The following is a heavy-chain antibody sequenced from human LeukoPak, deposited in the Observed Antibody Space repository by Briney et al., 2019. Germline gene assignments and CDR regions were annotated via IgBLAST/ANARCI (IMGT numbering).Heavy chain of an antibody. V-gene: IGHV4-59*08. Sequence: SETLSLTCTVSGGSISSYYWSWIRQPPGKGLEWIGYIYYSGSTNYNPSLKSRVTISVDTPKNQFSLKLSSVTAADTAVYYCARSYGSGDYYYYGMDVWSQGTTVTVSS. CDR1: GGSISSYY. CDR2: IYYSGST. J-gene: IGHJ6*02. CDR3: ARSYGSGDYYYYGMDV. D-gene: IGHD3-10*01.